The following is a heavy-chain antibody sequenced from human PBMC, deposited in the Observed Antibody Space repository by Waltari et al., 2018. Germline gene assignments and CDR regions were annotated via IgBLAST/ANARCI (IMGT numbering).Heavy chain of an antibody. V-gene: IGHV3-30*02. CDR1: GFDFSSYS. D-gene: IGHD2-2*01. Sequence: QVRLVESGGGVVQPVGSLTLSCAASGFDFSSYSMHWVRQAPGRGGGWVGFIRFGGSDKYYADSVKGRFTVSRDNSKNMLYLLMHSLRAEDTAVYYCAKTGDCSSTSCLNWFDTWGQGALVTVSS. CDR3: AKTGDCSSTSCLNWFDT. J-gene: IGHJ5*02. CDR2: IRFGGSDK.